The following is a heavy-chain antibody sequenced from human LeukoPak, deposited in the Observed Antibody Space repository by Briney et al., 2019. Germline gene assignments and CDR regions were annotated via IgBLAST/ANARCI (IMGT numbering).Heavy chain of an antibody. CDR2: IYSGGST. Sequence: GGSPRLSCAASGFTVSSNYMSWVRQAPGKGLEWVSVIYSGGSTYYADSVKGRFTISRDNSKNTLYLQMNSLRAEDTVAYYCARLYSYAFDYWGQGTLVTVSS. CDR3: ARLYSYAFDY. D-gene: IGHD5-18*01. V-gene: IGHV3-53*01. CDR1: GFTVSSNY. J-gene: IGHJ4*02.